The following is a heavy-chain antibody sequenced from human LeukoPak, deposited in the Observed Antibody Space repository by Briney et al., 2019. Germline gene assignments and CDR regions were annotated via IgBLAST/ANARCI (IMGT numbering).Heavy chain of an antibody. V-gene: IGHV3-23*01. CDR1: GFTFSSYA. CDR2: ISGSGGST. Sequence: GGSLRLSCAASGFTFSSYAMSWVRQAPGKGLEWVSAISGSGGSTYYADSVKGRFTISRDNSKNTLYLQMNSLRAEDTAVYYCAKNPRAHIVVVTAIRFDPWGQGTLVTVSS. J-gene: IGHJ5*02. D-gene: IGHD2-21*02. CDR3: AKNPRAHIVVVTAIRFDP.